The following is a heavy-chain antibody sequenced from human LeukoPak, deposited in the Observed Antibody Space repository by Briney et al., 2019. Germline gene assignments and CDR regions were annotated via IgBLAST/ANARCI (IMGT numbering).Heavy chain of an antibody. D-gene: IGHD3/OR15-3a*01. V-gene: IGHV3-21*01. CDR2: ISGSSSYI. Sequence: PGGSLRLSCAASGFIFSSYWMHWVRQAPGKGLEWVSSISGSSSYIYYADSVKGRFTISRDNAKNSLYLQMNSLRAEDTAVYYCARENRLDFVSGYYYYGMDVWGQGTTVTVSS. J-gene: IGHJ6*02. CDR3: ARENRLDFVSGYYYYGMDV. CDR1: GFIFSSYW.